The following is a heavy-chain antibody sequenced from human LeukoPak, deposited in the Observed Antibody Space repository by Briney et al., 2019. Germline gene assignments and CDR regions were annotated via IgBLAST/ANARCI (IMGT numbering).Heavy chain of an antibody. CDR2: IYYSGST. V-gene: IGHV4-61*01. CDR1: GGSVSSGNYY. J-gene: IGHJ6*02. Sequence: PSETLSLTCTVSGGSVSSGNYYWSWIRQPPGKGLDWIGYIYYSGSTNYNPSLRSRVTISVDTSKNQFSLRLSSVTAADTAVYYCARDQVAGEYGMDVWGQGTTVTVSS. D-gene: IGHD1-14*01. CDR3: ARDQVAGEYGMDV.